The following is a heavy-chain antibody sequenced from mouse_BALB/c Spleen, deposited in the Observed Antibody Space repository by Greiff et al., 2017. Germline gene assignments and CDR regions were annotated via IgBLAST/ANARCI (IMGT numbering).Heavy chain of an antibody. CDR1: GYTFTSYV. Sequence: VQLKESGPELVKPGASVKMSCKASGYTFTSYVMHWVKQKPGQGLEWIGYINPYNDGTKYNEKFKGKATLTSDKSSSTAYMELSSLTSEDSAVYYCARGLYGNGFDYWGQGTTLTVSS. J-gene: IGHJ2*01. V-gene: IGHV1-14*01. D-gene: IGHD2-10*02. CDR3: ARGLYGNGFDY. CDR2: INPYNDGT.